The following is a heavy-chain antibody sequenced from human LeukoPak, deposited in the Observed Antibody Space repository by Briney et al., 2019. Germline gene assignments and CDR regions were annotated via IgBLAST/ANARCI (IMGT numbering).Heavy chain of an antibody. CDR1: GGTFSSYA. D-gene: IGHD6-19*01. Sequence: SVKVSCKASGGTFSSYAISWVRQAPGQGLEWMGGIIPIFGTANYAQKFQGRVTITTDESTSTANMELSSLRSEDTAVYYCARLHSSGWYYFDYWGQGTLVTVSS. CDR2: IIPIFGTA. CDR3: ARLHSSGWYYFDY. J-gene: IGHJ4*02. V-gene: IGHV1-69*05.